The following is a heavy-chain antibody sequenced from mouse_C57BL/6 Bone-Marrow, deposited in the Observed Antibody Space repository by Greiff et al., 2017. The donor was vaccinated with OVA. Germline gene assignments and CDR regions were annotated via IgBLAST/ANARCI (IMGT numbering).Heavy chain of an antibody. Sequence: VKLMESGAELVRPGASVTLSCKASGYTFTDYEMHWVKQTPVHGLEWIGAIDPETGGTAYNQKFKGKAILTADKSSSTAYMELRSLTSEDSAVYYCTKAYYSNYGWFAYWGQGTLVTVSA. V-gene: IGHV1-15*01. CDR3: TKAYYSNYGWFAY. D-gene: IGHD2-5*01. J-gene: IGHJ3*01. CDR2: IDPETGGT. CDR1: GYTFTDYE.